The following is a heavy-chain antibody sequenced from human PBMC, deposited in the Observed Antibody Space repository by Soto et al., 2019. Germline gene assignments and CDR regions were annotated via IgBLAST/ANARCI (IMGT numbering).Heavy chain of an antibody. CDR3: ASRTEVLRFLEWPHAYYYYYGMDV. CDR1: GYTFTGYY. CDR2: INPNSGGT. J-gene: IGHJ6*02. Sequence: EASVKVSCRASGYTFTGYYMHWVRQAPGQGLEWMGWINPNSGGTNYAQKFQGRVTMTRDTSISTAYMELSRLRSDDTAVYYCASRTEVLRFLEWPHAYYYYYGMDVWGQGTTVTVSS. D-gene: IGHD3-3*01. V-gene: IGHV1-2*02.